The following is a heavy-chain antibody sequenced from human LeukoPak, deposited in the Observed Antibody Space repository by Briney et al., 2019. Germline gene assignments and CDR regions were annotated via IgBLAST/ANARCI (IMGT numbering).Heavy chain of an antibody. Sequence: GGSLRLSCAASGFSFSSFWMSWVRQAPGKGLEWVANIKQDGNEKYYVDSVKGRFTISRDNAKNSLYLQMNSPRAEDTAVYYCARDWGKSTSIPPDYWGQGTLVTVSS. D-gene: IGHD2-2*01. CDR1: GFSFSSFW. CDR2: IKQDGNEK. CDR3: ARDWGKSTSIPPDY. V-gene: IGHV3-7*03. J-gene: IGHJ4*02.